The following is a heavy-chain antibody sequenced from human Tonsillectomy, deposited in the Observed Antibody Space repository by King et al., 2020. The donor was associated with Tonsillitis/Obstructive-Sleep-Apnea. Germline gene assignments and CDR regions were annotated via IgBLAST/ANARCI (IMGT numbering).Heavy chain of an antibody. CDR1: GYTFTSYA. D-gene: IGHD3-9*01. Sequence: QLVQSGSELKKPGASVKVSCKASGYTFTSYAMNWVRQAPGQGLEWMGWINTNTGNTTYAQGFTGRFVFSSDTSVSTAYLQINGLNAEDTALYYCARDPRVAMTGSFDYWGQGALVTVSS. CDR3: ARDPRVAMTGSFDY. CDR2: INTNTGNT. V-gene: IGHV7-4-1*02. J-gene: IGHJ4*02.